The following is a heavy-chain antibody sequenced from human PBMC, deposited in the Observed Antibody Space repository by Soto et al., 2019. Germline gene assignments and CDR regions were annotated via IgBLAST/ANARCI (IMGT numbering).Heavy chain of an antibody. J-gene: IGHJ6*04. CDR2: IQSGGNT. V-gene: IGHV3-66*01. D-gene: IGHD2-15*01. CDR1: GFTVSSKY. CDR3: TRDDVHCIGGRCYGVPMDG. Sequence: EVQLVESGGGLVQPGGSLRISCAASGFTVSSKYMSWVRQAPGKGLEWVSLIQSGGNTYYAGSVKGRFTISRDNSKNTVFLQMNSLRVEDTALYYCTRDDVHCIGGRCYGVPMDGWGKWTTVTVSA.